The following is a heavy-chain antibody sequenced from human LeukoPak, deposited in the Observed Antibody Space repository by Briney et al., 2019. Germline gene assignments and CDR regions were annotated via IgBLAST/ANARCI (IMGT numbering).Heavy chain of an antibody. CDR1: GFTVSSSY. D-gene: IGHD1-7*01. J-gene: IGHJ5*02. CDR2: IWYDASNK. Sequence: PGGSLRLSCAAAGFTVSSSYMSWVRQAPGKGLEWVAVIWYDASNKYYVDSVKGRFTISRDNSKNTLYLQMNSLRDDDTAVYYCVRGVGVSRFNYLDPWGQGTQVIVSS. V-gene: IGHV3-33*08. CDR3: VRGVGVSRFNYLDP.